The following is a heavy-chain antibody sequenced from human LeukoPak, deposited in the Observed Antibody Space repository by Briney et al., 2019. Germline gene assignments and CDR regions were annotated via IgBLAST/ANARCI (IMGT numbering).Heavy chain of an antibody. V-gene: IGHV3-33*01. CDR2: IWYDGSNK. D-gene: IGHD3-10*01. CDR3: AREGSYYNGLDY. Sequence: GGSLRLSCAASGFTFSNYGMHWVRQAPGKGLERVAVIWYDGSNKYYADSVKGRFTISRDNSKNTLYLQMNSLRAEDTAVYYCAREGSYYNGLDYWGQGTLVTVSS. CDR1: GFTFSNYG. J-gene: IGHJ4*02.